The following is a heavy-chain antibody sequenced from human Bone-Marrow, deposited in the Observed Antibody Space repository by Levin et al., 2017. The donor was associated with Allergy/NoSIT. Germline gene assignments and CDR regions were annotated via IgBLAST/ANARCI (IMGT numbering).Heavy chain of an antibody. J-gene: IGHJ4*02. CDR3: ARDKSGNYFSFDS. Sequence: SQTLSLTCNVSDDSINTSFWSWIRQPPGKGLEWIGYISYSGSTNYNPSLKSRVTISVDTSKNHISLRLSSVTAADAAIYYCARDKSGNYFSFDSWGEGTLVAVSS. D-gene: IGHD1-26*01. V-gene: IGHV4-59*01. CDR2: ISYSGST. CDR1: DDSINTSF.